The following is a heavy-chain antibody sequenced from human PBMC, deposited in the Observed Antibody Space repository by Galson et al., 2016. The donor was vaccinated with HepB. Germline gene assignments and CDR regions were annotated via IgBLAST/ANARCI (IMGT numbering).Heavy chain of an antibody. CDR1: GYSFNIYW. V-gene: IGHV5-51*01. CDR2: IHPGDPDP. J-gene: IGHJ4*02. Sequence: QSGAEVKKPGESLKISCKASGYSFNIYWIGWVRQMPGKGLEWMGIIHPGDPDPTHTLTFQGQVSISADKSINTAYLHWSSLKASDTAMYFCARHRSGIAADWGQGTLVTVSS. CDR3: ARHRSGIAAD. D-gene: IGHD6-13*01.